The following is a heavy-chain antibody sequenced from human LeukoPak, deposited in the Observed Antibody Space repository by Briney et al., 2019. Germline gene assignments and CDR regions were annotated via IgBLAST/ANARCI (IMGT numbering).Heavy chain of an antibody. J-gene: IGHJ4*02. D-gene: IGHD5-12*01. CDR3: ARGRSTGYPYYFEY. CDR1: GYTFTSYD. V-gene: IGHV1-8*03. CDR2: MNPNSGST. Sequence: RASVKVSCEASGYTFTSYDISWVRQATGQGLEWMGWMNPNSGSTGYAQKFQGRVTITRNTSISTAYMELSGLRSEDTAVYYCARGRSTGYPYYFEYWGQGTLVTVSS.